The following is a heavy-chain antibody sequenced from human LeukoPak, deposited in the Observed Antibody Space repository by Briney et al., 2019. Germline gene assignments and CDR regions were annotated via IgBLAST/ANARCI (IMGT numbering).Heavy chain of an antibody. CDR3: ARAAHTPGYSSGWYYFDS. CDR1: GFTVSSNY. V-gene: IGHV3-53*01. D-gene: IGHD6-19*01. J-gene: IGHJ4*02. CDR2: IYSGGST. Sequence: GGSLRLSCAASGFTVSSNYMSWVRQAPGKGLEWVSVIYSGGSTYYADSVKGRFTISRDNSKNTLYLQMNSLRAEDTAVYYCARAAHTPGYSSGWYYFDSWGQGTLVTASS.